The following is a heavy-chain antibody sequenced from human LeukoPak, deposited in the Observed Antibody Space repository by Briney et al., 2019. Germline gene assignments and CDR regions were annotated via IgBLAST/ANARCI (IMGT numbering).Heavy chain of an antibody. CDR3: ATSRVGSSRIKFQH. J-gene: IGHJ1*01. CDR2: INHSGNT. CDR1: GGSFSGYY. D-gene: IGHD1-14*01. Sequence: SETLSLTCAVYGGSFSGYYWSWIRQPPGKGLEWIGEINHSGNTNYNPSLKSRVTISVDTSKNQFSLKLSSVTAADTAVYYCATSRVGSSRIKFQHWGQGTLVTVSS. V-gene: IGHV4-34*01.